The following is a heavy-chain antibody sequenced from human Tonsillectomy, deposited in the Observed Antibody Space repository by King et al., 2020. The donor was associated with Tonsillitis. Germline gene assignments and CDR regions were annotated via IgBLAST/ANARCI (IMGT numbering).Heavy chain of an antibody. Sequence: DVQLVESGGGLVKPGGSLRLSCAASGFTFSTYSMNWVRQAPGKGLEWVSCMNSGSTSIYYADSVKGRFTMSRDNAKNSLYLQMNSLRAEDTAVYYCAREGEGSGCYSLFDYWGQGTLVTVSA. V-gene: IGHV3-21*01. J-gene: IGHJ4*02. D-gene: IGHD3-10*01. CDR1: GFTFSTYS. CDR3: AREGEGSGCYSLFDY. CDR2: MNSGSTSI.